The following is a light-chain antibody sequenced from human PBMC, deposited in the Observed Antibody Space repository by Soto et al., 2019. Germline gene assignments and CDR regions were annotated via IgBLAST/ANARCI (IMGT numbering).Light chain of an antibody. CDR2: EVT. CDR1: SRDVGGYNY. J-gene: IGLJ2*01. Sequence: QSALTQPPSASGSPGQSVTISCTGTSRDVGGYNYVSWYQQHPGKVPKLIIFEVTERPSGVPDRFSGSKSGVTASLTVSGLRAEDEAYYYCTSYAGSSTLVFGGGTKLTVL. V-gene: IGLV2-8*01. CDR3: TSYAGSSTLV.